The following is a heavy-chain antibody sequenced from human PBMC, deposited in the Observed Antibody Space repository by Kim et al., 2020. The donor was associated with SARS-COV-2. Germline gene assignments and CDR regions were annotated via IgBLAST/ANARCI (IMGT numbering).Heavy chain of an antibody. CDR2: IRSKAYGGTT. CDR1: GFTFGDYA. D-gene: IGHD2-15*01. CDR3: TRVQENLGYCSGGSCLNWFDP. J-gene: IGHJ5*02. Sequence: GGSLRLSCTASGFTFGDYAMSWFRQAPGKGLEWVGFIRSKAYGGTTEYAASVKGRFTISRDDSKSIAYLQMNSLKTEDTAVYYCTRVQENLGYCSGGSCLNWFDPWGQGTLVTVSS. V-gene: IGHV3-49*03.